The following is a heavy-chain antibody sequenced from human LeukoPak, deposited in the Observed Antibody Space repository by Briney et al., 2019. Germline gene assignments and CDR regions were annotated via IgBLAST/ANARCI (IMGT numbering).Heavy chain of an antibody. CDR3: ARGLTYYFDSSGYYVTDAFDI. D-gene: IGHD3-22*01. CDR1: GGSISSYY. J-gene: IGHJ3*02. CDR2: IYYSGST. V-gene: IGHV4-59*01. Sequence: PSETLSLTCTVSGGSISSYYWSWIRQPPGKGLEWIGYIYYSGSTNYNPSLKSRVTISVDTSKDQFSLKLTSVTAADTAVYYCARGLTYYFDSSGYYVTDAFDIWGQGTMVTVSS.